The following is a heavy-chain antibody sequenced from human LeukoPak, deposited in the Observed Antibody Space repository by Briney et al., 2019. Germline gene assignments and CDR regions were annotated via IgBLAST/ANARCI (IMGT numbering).Heavy chain of an antibody. D-gene: IGHD3-22*01. CDR3: ARGLGPYDSSGYYVY. J-gene: IGHJ4*02. CDR2: IYYSGST. V-gene: IGHV4-59*01. Sequence: SETLSLTCAVYDGSLSDYIWSWIRQPPGKGLEWIGYIYYSGSTNYNPSLKSRVTISVDTSKNQFSLKLSSVTAADTAVYYCARGLGPYDSSGYYVYWGQGTLVTVSS. CDR1: DGSLSDYI.